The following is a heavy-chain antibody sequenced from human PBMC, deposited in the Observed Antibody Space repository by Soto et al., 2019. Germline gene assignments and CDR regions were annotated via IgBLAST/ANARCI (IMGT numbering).Heavy chain of an antibody. J-gene: IGHJ4*02. D-gene: IGHD3-3*02. Sequence: ASVKVSCKASGYTFTSYGISWVRQAPGQGLEWMGWINAGNGNTKYSRKFQGRVTITRDTSASTAYMELSSLRSEDTAVYYCARSMIGKWATPDYWGQGTLVTVSS. CDR2: INAGNGNT. CDR1: GYTFTSYG. CDR3: ARSMIGKWATPDY. V-gene: IGHV1-3*01.